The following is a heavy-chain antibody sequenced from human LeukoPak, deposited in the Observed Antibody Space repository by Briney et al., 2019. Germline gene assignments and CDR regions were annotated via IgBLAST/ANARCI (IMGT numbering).Heavy chain of an antibody. J-gene: IGHJ4*02. CDR2: IDNSGDT. CDR3: ARRSGRSLDY. V-gene: IGHV4-4*09. CDR1: GGSISSYY. D-gene: IGHD1-26*01. Sequence: SETLSLTCTVSGGSISSYYWSWIRQPPGKGLEWIGYIDNSGDTDYTPSLKSRVTISLDTSKNQFSLKLSSVSAADTAVYYCARRSGRSLDYWGQGTLVTVSS.